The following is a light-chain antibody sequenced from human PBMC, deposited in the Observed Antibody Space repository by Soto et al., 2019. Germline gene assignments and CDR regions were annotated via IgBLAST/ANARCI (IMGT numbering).Light chain of an antibody. Sequence: DIQMTQSPSTLSGAVGDRVTITCLASETISSWLAWYQQKPGKAPKLLIEKAATLKSGVPSRFSGSGSGTEFTLTISSLQHDDFATYYRQHYNSYSAAIGKGTKV. J-gene: IGKJ1*01. CDR2: KAA. CDR1: ETISSW. CDR3: QHYNSYSAA. V-gene: IGKV1-5*03.